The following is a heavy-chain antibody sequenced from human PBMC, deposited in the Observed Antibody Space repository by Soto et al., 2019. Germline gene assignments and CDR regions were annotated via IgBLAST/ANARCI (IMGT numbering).Heavy chain of an antibody. D-gene: IGHD5-18*01. CDR2: IYYTGTT. V-gene: IGHV4-61*01. Sequence: PLETLSRTCTVAGGSVHNCSYYCSWLRRPAVKVLEWIGYIYYTGTTNYNPSLKSHVTISVDTSKNQFSLKVKSVSAADTAVYFCERHSRGYIYGYYSDSWGQGTMVNVSS. CDR3: ERHSRGYIYGYYSDS. CDR1: GGSVHNCSYY. J-gene: IGHJ4*02.